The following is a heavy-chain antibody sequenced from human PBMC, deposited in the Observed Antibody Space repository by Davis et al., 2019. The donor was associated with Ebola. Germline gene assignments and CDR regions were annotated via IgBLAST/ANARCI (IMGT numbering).Heavy chain of an antibody. J-gene: IGHJ4*02. Sequence: SVKVSCKASGYTFTSYGISWVRQAPGQGLEWMGRIIPILGVRNYAQKFHDRVTITADKSTSTAYMELSSLGSDDTAVYYCACRLTTVTSVFDYWGQGTLVTVSS. CDR1: GYTFTSYG. V-gene: IGHV1-69*04. D-gene: IGHD4-17*01. CDR2: IIPILGVR. CDR3: ACRLTTVTSVFDY.